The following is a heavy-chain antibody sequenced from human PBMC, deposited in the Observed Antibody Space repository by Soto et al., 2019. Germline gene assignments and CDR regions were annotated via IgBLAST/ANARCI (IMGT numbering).Heavy chain of an antibody. J-gene: IGHJ5*02. CDR2: IYYSGST. CDR1: GGSISSYY. D-gene: IGHD2-21*02. V-gene: IGHV4-39*07. Sequence: PSETLSLTCTVSGGSISSYYWGWIRQPPGKGLEWIGSIYYSGSTYYNPSHKSRVTISVDTSKNQFSLKLSSVTAADTAKSYFAGVRAPFCGGDCYPPTASWFDPWGQGTLVTFS. CDR3: AGVRAPFCGGDCYPPTASWFDP.